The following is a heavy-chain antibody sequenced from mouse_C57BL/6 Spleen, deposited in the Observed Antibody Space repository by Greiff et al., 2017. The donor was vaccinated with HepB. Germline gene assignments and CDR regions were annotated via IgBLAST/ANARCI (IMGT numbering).Heavy chain of an antibody. D-gene: IGHD2-3*01. CDR1: GYSITSGYY. CDR3: AIAPVYHCYFDV. Sequence: VQLKESGPGLVKPSPSLSLTCSVTGYSITSGYYWNWIRQFPGNKLEWLGYISYDGSNNYNPSLKNRISITRDTSKKQFFLKLNSVTTEDTATYYCAIAPVYHCYFDVWGTGTTVTVSS. CDR2: ISYDGSN. J-gene: IGHJ1*03. V-gene: IGHV3-6*01.